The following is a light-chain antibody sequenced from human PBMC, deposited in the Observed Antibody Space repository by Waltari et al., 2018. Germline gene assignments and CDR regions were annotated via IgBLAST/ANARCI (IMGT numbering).Light chain of an antibody. V-gene: IGKV1-8*01. CDR3: QQYYSYPLT. CDR2: AAS. J-gene: IGKJ4*02. CDR1: QGISRY. Sequence: AIQMTQSPSSLSASAGDRVTITCRASQGISRYLAWYQHKPGKAPKLLIYAASTLQSGVPSRFSGSGSGTDFTLTISCLQSEDFATYYCQQYYSYPLTFGGGTKVEIK.